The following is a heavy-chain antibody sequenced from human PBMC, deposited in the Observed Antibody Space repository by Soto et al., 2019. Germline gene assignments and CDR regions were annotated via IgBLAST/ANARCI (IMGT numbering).Heavy chain of an antibody. CDR2: IYYSGST. J-gene: IGHJ5*02. Sequence: SETLSLTCTVSGGSISSYYWSWIRQPPGKGLEWIGYIYYSGSTNYNPSLKSRVTISVDTSKNQFSLKLSSVTAADTAVYYCAGVLRYFDWLTTPNNWFDPWGQGTLVTVS. CDR1: GGSISSYY. V-gene: IGHV4-59*08. CDR3: AGVLRYFDWLTTPNNWFDP. D-gene: IGHD3-9*01.